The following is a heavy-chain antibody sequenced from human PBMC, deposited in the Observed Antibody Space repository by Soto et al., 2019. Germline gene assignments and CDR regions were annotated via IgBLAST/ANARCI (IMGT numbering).Heavy chain of an antibody. V-gene: IGHV3-7*01. CDR1: GFSFSTYW. J-gene: IGHJ4*02. CDR2: MDQDGSGT. CDR3: VCGGNFFIY. Sequence: EVQLVESGGGLVQPGGSLRLSCAASGFSFSTYWMTWVRQPPGKGLEWVANMDQDGSGTYYVDSVRGRFTVSRDNAKNSLYLQMNSLGAEDTAVYYCVCGGNFFIYWGQGTLVTVSP. D-gene: IGHD3-16*01.